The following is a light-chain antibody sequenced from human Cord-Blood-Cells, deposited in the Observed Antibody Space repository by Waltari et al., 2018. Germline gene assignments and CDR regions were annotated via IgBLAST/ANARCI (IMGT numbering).Light chain of an antibody. J-gene: IGLJ1*01. Sequence: QSALTQPPSASGSPGQSVTISCTGTSSYVGGYNYVSWYQQHPVKAPKLMIYEVSKRPSGVPDRFSGSKSGNTASLPVSGLQAEDEADDYCSSYAGSNNYVFGTGTKVTVL. CDR3: SSYAGSNNYV. CDR1: SSYVGGYNY. V-gene: IGLV2-8*01. CDR2: EVS.